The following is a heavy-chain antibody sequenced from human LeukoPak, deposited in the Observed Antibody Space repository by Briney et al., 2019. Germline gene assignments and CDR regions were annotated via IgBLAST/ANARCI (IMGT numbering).Heavy chain of an antibody. CDR1: GFTFSGYN. Sequence: PGGSLRLSCVASGFTFSGYNMKWVRQAPGKGLEWVSYISSSGSTIYYADSVKGRFTNSRDNAKNSLYLQMNSLRDEDTAVYYCARGGYCSSTSCPRFDYWGQGTLVTVSS. CDR2: ISSSGSTI. D-gene: IGHD2-2*01. CDR3: ARGGYCSSTSCPRFDY. J-gene: IGHJ4*02. V-gene: IGHV3-48*02.